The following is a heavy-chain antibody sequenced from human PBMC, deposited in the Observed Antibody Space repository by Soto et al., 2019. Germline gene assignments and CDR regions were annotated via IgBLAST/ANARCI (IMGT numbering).Heavy chain of an antibody. CDR3: AKENYESSGYALDALDI. CDR2: ISGSGDNT. Sequence: PGGSLRLSCAASGFTFRNYAMSWVRQAPGKGLEWVSAISGSGDNTYYADSVKGRFTISRDNSKNTLYLHMNTLRAEDTAVYYCAKENYESSGYALDALDIWAQGTLVTVSS. CDR1: GFTFRNYA. V-gene: IGHV3-23*01. D-gene: IGHD3-22*01. J-gene: IGHJ3*02.